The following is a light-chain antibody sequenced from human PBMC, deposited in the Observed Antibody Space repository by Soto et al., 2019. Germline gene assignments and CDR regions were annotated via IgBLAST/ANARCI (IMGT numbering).Light chain of an antibody. CDR1: QSLVHSDGIAY. CDR2: KVS. Sequence: DVVMTQSPLSLPVTLVQPASISCMSMQSLVHSDGIAYFSWFQQRPGRSPMRLIYKVSNRDSGVPARFSGSGSGTDFALKISRVEAEDVGVYYCMQGTHWPITFGQGTRLEIK. J-gene: IGKJ5*01. V-gene: IGKV2-30*02. CDR3: MQGTHWPIT.